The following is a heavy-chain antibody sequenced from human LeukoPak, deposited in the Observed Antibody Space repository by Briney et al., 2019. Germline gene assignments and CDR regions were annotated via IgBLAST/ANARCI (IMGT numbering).Heavy chain of an antibody. D-gene: IGHD5-18*01. Sequence: GASVKVSCKASGGTFSSYAISWVRQAPGQGLEWMGRIIPIFGIANYAQKFQGRVTITADKSTSTAYMELSSLRSEDTAVYYCATYVETAMVDDYWGQGTLVTVSS. CDR2: IIPIFGIA. V-gene: IGHV1-69*04. CDR3: ATYVETAMVDDY. J-gene: IGHJ4*02. CDR1: GGTFSSYA.